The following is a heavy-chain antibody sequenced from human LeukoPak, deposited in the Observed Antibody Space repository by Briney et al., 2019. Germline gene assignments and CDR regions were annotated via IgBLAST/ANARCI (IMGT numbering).Heavy chain of an antibody. CDR1: GGSISSHY. D-gene: IGHD3-22*01. V-gene: IGHV4-59*11. CDR3: ARNWRLPLDGKVIGWFDP. Sequence: SETLSLTCTVSGGSISSHYWSWIRQPPGKGLEWIGYIYYSGSTNYTPSLKSRVTISVDTSKNQFSLKLSSVTAADTAVYYCARNWRLPLDGKVIGWFDPWGQGTLVTVSS. CDR2: IYYSGST. J-gene: IGHJ5*02.